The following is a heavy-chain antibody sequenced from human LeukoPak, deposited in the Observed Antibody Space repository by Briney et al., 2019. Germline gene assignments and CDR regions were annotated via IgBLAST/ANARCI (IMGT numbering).Heavy chain of an antibody. J-gene: IGHJ4*02. V-gene: IGHV3-30-3*01. CDR2: ISYDGSNI. CDR3: ASARELRFLEWFSN. D-gene: IGHD3-3*01. Sequence: GGSLRLSCAASGFTFSSYAFHWVRQAPGKGLEWVAVISYDGSNIYYADSVEGRFTISRDNSKKMVYLQMNSLRAEDTAVYYCASARELRFLEWFSNWGQGTLVIVSS. CDR1: GFTFSSYA.